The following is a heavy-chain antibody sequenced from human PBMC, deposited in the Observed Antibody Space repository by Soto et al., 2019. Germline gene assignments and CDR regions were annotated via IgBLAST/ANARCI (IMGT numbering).Heavy chain of an antibody. V-gene: IGHV1-69*13. Sequence: SVKVSCKASGGTFSSYAISWVRQAPGQGLEWMGGIIPIFGTANYAQKFQGRATITADESTSTAYMELSSLRSEDTAVYYCASYYGSGSYSDYYYYGMDVWGQGTTVTVSS. J-gene: IGHJ6*02. D-gene: IGHD3-10*01. CDR1: GGTFSSYA. CDR2: IIPIFGTA. CDR3: ASYYGSGSYSDYYYYGMDV.